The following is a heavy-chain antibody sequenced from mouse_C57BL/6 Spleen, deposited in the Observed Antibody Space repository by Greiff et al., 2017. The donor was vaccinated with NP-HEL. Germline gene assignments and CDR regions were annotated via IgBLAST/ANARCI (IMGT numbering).Heavy chain of an antibody. CDR1: GLTFSDYG. J-gene: IGHJ3*01. CDR2: ISSGSSTI. CDR3: ARGSFAY. V-gene: IGHV5-17*01. Sequence: EVQGVESGGGLVKPGGSLKLSCAASGLTFSDYGMHWVRQAPEKGLEWVAYISSGSSTIYYADTVKGRFTISRDNAKNTLFLQMTSLRSEDTAMYYCARGSFAYWGQGTLVTVSA.